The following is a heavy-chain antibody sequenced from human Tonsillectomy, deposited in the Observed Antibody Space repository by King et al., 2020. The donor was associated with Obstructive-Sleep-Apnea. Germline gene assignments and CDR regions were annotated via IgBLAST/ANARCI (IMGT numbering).Heavy chain of an antibody. V-gene: IGHV3-21*01. CDR1: GFTFSSYS. J-gene: IGHJ6*02. Sequence: VQLVESGGGLVKPGGSLRLSCAASGFTFSSYSMNWVSQAPGKGLEWVSSISSSSSYIYYADSVKGRFTISRDNAKNSLYLQMNSLRAEDTAVYYCARGQQGVTYYYYYGMDVWGQGPTLPVSS. CDR2: ISSSSSYI. CDR3: ARGQQGVTYYYYYGMDV. D-gene: IGHD3-3*01.